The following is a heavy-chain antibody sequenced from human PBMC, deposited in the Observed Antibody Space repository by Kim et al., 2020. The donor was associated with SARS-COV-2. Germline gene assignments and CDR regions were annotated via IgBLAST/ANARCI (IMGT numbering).Heavy chain of an antibody. J-gene: IGHJ4*02. CDR2: IDGSDGTT. Sequence: GGSLRLSCTTSGFTFTGHAMSWVRQAPGKGLEWVSSIDGSDGTTYYVDSVRGRFTISRDDSKNTLYLQMSALGGDDTAVYYCMKGGWGWIWDHWGQGTLVTVSS. D-gene: IGHD2-21*01. CDR1: GFTFTGHA. CDR3: MKGGWGWIWDH. V-gene: IGHV3-23*01.